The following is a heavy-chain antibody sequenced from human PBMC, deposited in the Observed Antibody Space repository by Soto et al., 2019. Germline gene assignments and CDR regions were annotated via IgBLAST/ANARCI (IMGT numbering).Heavy chain of an antibody. CDR2: IYPEDSET. J-gene: IGHJ6*02. CDR1: GYSFTHYW. D-gene: IGHD3-10*01. V-gene: IGHV5-51*01. CDR3: AGGGVRGVITRTRDYYGMDV. Sequence: GESLKISCKGSGYSFTHYWIGWVRQMPGTDLEWIGIIYPEDSETRYSPSFQGLVTISVDKSISTAYLQWNSLQASDTAMYYCAGGGVRGVITRTRDYYGMDVWGQGT.